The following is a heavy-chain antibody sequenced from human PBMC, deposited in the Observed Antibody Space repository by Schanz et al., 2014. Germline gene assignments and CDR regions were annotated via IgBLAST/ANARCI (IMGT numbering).Heavy chain of an antibody. CDR3: AKGQLLSYYFDY. CDR1: GFTFSRNA. D-gene: IGHD2-21*01. V-gene: IGHV3-48*03. J-gene: IGHJ4*02. CDR2: ISSGGSDT. Sequence: EVQLVESGGGLVQPGGSLRLSCAASGFTFSRNAMNWVRQAPGKGLEWVSYISSGGSDTYYADSVQGRFTISRDNARNSLYLQMNSLRAEDTAVYYCAKGQLLSYYFDYWGQGTLVTVSS.